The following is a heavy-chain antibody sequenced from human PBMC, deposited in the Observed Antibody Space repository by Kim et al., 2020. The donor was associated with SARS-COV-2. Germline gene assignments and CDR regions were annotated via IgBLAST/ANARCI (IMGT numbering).Heavy chain of an antibody. CDR3: GRDRGYCSGGSCYGLDY. D-gene: IGHD2-15*01. J-gene: IGHJ4*02. Sequence: SVGGRFTISRDNAKNTLYLQMNSLRVEDTAVYYCGRDRGYCSGGSCYGLDYWGQGTLVTLAS. V-gene: IGHV3-30*07.